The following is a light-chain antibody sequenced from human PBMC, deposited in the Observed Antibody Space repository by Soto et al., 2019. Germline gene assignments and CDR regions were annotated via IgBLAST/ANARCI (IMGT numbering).Light chain of an antibody. CDR1: QSVSSSY. Sequence: EIVLTQSPGTLSLSPGERAILSCRASQSVSSSYLAWYQQKPGQAPRLLIYGASSRATGIPDRFSGSGSGTDFTLTISRLEPEDVAVYYCQQYCTSPLTFGGGTEVEIK. CDR3: QQYCTSPLT. CDR2: GAS. J-gene: IGKJ4*01. V-gene: IGKV3-20*01.